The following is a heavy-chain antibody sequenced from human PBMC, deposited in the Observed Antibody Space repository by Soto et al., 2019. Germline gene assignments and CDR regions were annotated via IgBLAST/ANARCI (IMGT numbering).Heavy chain of an antibody. J-gene: IGHJ6*02. CDR1: GGSFSGFY. Sequence: PSETLSLTCAVSGGSFSGFYWTWIRQPPGEGLEWIGEINHSVTINFNPSLRSRLTISLDSSKKHFSLKLTSLTAADAAVYYCARADRTLVTSYGLDVWGQGTRVTVSS. D-gene: IGHD2-21*02. V-gene: IGHV4-34*01. CDR2: INHSVTI. CDR3: ARADRTLVTSYGLDV.